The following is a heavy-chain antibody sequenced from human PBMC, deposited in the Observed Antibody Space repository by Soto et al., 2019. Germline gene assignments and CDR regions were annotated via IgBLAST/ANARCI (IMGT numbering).Heavy chain of an antibody. Sequence: GGSLRLSCTASGFTFGDYAMSWFRQAPGKGLEWVGFIRSKAYGGTTEYAASVKGRFTISREDSKSIAYLQMNSLKTEDTAVYYCTRGKYYDFWSGYHRHYYYYYYGMDVWGQGTTVTVSS. CDR2: IRSKAYGGTT. CDR3: TRGKYYDFWSGYHRHYYYYYYGMDV. CDR1: GFTFGDYA. D-gene: IGHD3-3*01. J-gene: IGHJ6*02. V-gene: IGHV3-49*03.